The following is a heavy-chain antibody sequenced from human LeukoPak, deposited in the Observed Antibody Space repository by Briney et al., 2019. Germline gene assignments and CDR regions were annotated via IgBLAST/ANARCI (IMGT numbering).Heavy chain of an antibody. CDR1: GFTLSSCG. D-gene: IGHD3-10*01. V-gene: IGHV3-30*18. Sequence: PGTSLRLSCAASGFTLSSCGMHWVRRAPGKGLEWVAVITYDGITTYFDDSVKGRFTISRDTSKSMLYLQMNSLRPEDTAVYYCVKEQSSGNYRTADFWGQGTLVTVSS. CDR2: ITYDGITT. CDR3: VKEQSSGNYRTADF. J-gene: IGHJ4*02.